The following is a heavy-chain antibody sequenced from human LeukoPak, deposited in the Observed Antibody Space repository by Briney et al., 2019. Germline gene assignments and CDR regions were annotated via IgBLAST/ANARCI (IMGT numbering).Heavy chain of an antibody. D-gene: IGHD5-18*01. V-gene: IGHV4-34*01. CDR1: GGSFSGYY. J-gene: IGHJ4*02. CDR3: ARDLGDTAMVTD. CDR2: INHSGGT. Sequence: SETLSLTCAVYGGSFSGYYWSWIRQPPGKGLEWIGEINHSGGTNYNPSLKSRVTISVDTSKNQFSLKLSSVTAADTAVYYCARDLGDTAMVTDWGQGTLVTVSS.